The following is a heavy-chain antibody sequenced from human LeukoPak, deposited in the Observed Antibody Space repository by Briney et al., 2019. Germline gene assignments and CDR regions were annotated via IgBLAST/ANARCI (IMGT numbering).Heavy chain of an antibody. D-gene: IGHD2-15*01. CDR2: NT. J-gene: IGHJ5*02. CDR3: VRGGASTWS. Sequence: SETLSLTCTVSGASISSNTYYWGWIRQPPGKGLEWIGSNTYYNPSLKSRVTISVDTSKNQFSLKVRSLTAEDTAVYYCVRGGASTWSWGQGTLVTVSS. CDR1: GASISSNTYY. V-gene: IGHV4-39*01.